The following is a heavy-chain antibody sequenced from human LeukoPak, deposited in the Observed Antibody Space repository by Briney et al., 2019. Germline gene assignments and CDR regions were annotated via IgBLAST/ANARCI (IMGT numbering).Heavy chain of an antibody. Sequence: PGGSLRLSCAASGFTFSNYVMGWVRQAPGKGLEWVSAISGSGVSTYYADSVKGRFTVSRDNSKNTLYLQMSSLRAEDTAVYYCAKDERNWNYNLASQTYDWGQGTLVTVSS. D-gene: IGHD1-7*01. CDR3: AKDERNWNYNLASQTYD. V-gene: IGHV3-23*01. J-gene: IGHJ4*02. CDR1: GFTFSNYV. CDR2: ISGSGVST.